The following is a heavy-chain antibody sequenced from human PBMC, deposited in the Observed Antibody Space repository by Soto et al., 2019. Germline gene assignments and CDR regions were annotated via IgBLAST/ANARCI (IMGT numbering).Heavy chain of an antibody. Sequence: QVQLVESGGGVVQPGRSLRLSCAASGFTFSSCAMHWVRQAPGKGLEWVAVISYDGSNKYYADSVKGRFTVSRDNSKNTLHLQVHRLRAEDTAVDYCARDKRDLRFWEWSYYCDYWGQGTRVTVSS. CDR3: ARDKRDLRFWEWSYYCDY. CDR2: ISYDGSNK. V-gene: IGHV3-30-3*01. D-gene: IGHD3-3*01. J-gene: IGHJ4*02. CDR1: GFTFSSCA.